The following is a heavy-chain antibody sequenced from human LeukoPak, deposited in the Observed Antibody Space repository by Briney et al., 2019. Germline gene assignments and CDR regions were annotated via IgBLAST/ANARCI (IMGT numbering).Heavy chain of an antibody. CDR1: GGSISSYY. CDR2: IYYSGST. V-gene: IGHV4-59*01. D-gene: IGHD5-18*01. Sequence: SETLSLTCTVSGGSISSYYWSWIRQPPGKGLEWIGYIYYSGSTNYNPSLKSRVTISVDTSKNQFSLKLSSVTAADTAVYYCARDGIPGDYWGQGALVTVFS. J-gene: IGHJ4*02. CDR3: ARDGIPGDY.